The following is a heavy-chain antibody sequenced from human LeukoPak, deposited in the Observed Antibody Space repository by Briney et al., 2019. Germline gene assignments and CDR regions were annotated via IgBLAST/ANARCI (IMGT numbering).Heavy chain of an antibody. Sequence: GGSLRLSCAVSGFXFSSYWMHWVRQAPGKGLVWVSRINTDGSSTTYADSVKGRFTISRDNAKNTLYLQMNSLRADDTSIYYCARGYSGSYRVDYWGQGTLVTVSS. J-gene: IGHJ4*02. CDR3: ARGYSGSYRVDY. CDR1: GFXFSSYW. D-gene: IGHD1-26*01. V-gene: IGHV3-74*01. CDR2: INTDGSST.